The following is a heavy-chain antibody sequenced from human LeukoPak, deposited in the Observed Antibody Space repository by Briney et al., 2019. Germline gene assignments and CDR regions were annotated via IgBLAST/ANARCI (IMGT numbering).Heavy chain of an antibody. CDR1: GFTFSSYS. V-gene: IGHV3-21*01. CDR3: ASKRSRQLVHLTPFDY. CDR2: ISSSSSYI. J-gene: IGHJ4*02. D-gene: IGHD6-13*01. Sequence: PGGSLRLSCAASGFTFSSYSMNWVRQAPGKGLEWVSSISSSSSYIYYADSVKGRFTISRDNAKNSLYLQMNSLRAEDTAVYYCASKRSRQLVHLTPFDYWGQGTLVTVSS.